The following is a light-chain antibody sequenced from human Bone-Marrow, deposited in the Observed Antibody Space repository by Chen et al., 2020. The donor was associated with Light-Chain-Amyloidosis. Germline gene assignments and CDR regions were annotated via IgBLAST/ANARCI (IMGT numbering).Light chain of an antibody. J-gene: IGKJ4*01. CDR3: QQYYTYPLT. CDR1: QGITNY. Sequence: AIRLIQSPSSLSASTGDIVTITCRASQGITNYLAWYQQRPGEAPHLLISAASTLHSGVPSRFNGTGSGTDFTLTITSLLSEDFATYFCQQYYTYPLTFGGGTKVDI. V-gene: IGKV1-8*01. CDR2: AAS.